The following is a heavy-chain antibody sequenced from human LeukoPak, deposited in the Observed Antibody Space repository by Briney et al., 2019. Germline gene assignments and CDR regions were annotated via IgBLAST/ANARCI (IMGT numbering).Heavy chain of an antibody. CDR3: ARDLVVVVPAANWDRVYYGMDV. CDR1: GGSISSYY. Sequence: PSETLSLTCTVSGGSISSYYWSWIRQPAGKGLEWIGRIYTSGSTNYNPSLKSRVTMSADTSKNQFSLKLSSVTAADTAVYYCARDLVVVVPAANWDRVYYGMDVWGQGTTVTVSS. V-gene: IGHV4-4*07. J-gene: IGHJ6*02. D-gene: IGHD2-2*01. CDR2: IYTSGST.